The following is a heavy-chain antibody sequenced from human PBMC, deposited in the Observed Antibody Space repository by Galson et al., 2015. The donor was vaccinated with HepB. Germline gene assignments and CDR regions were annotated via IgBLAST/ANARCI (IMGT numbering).Heavy chain of an antibody. CDR1: GYTFTSYY. J-gene: IGHJ4*02. CDR2: ISTNNGNI. D-gene: IGHD1-26*01. CDR3: ARAPKSGVDY. Sequence: SVKVSCKASGYTFTSYYMHWLRQAPGQGLEWMGWISTNNGNIKYAQKLQGRVTMTTDTSTNTAYMELRSLSSDDTAVYYCARAPKSGVDYWGQGTLVTVSS. V-gene: IGHV1-18*04.